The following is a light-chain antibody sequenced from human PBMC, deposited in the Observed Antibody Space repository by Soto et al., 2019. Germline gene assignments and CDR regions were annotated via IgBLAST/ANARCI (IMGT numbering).Light chain of an antibody. V-gene: IGKV3-15*01. CDR2: RAS. CDR1: QSVNSN. CDR3: QQYDTWYT. J-gene: IGKJ2*01. Sequence: EIVMTQSPATLSVSPGERATLSCRASQSVNSNLAWYQQKPGQAPRLLIYRASNRATGIPARFSGSGSGTEFSITISGLQSEDVAFYYCQQYDTWYTFGLGTKLEI.